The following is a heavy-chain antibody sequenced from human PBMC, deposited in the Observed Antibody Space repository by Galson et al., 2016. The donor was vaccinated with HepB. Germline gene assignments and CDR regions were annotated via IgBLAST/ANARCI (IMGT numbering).Heavy chain of an antibody. CDR1: GFTFSTYS. V-gene: IGHV3-21*01. J-gene: IGHJ4*02. Sequence: SLRLSCAASGFTFSTYSMNWVRQAPGKGLEWVSFISITSGYKYYADSLKGRVTISRDNAKNSLYLQMNSLRAEDTAVYYCARQAFRGSHSYACDYWGQGTLVTVSS. CDR3: ARQAFRGSHSYACDY. CDR2: ISITSGYK. D-gene: IGHD3-10*01.